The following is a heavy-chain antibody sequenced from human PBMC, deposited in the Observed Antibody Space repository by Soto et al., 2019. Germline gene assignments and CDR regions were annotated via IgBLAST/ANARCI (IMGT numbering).Heavy chain of an antibody. J-gene: IGHJ6*04. D-gene: IGHD1-1*01. CDR2: LYWDDTR. V-gene: IGHV2-5*02. CDR1: GFSLYTGGVG. Sequence: QITLKESSPTLVKPTQTLTLTCSFSGFSLYTGGVGVGWIRQPPGKALEWLALLYWDDTRRYNPSLKNTLTIAKDTSENQVDLTVTDMGPVDTGTYFCAHYTTDTYFDVWGKGATVTVSS. CDR3: AHYTTDTYFDV.